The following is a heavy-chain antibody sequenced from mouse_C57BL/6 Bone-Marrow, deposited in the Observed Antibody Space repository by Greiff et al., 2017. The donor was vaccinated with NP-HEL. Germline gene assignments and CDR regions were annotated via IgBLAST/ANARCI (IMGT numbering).Heavy chain of an antibody. CDR1: GYTFTSYW. CDR3: ARGDYYGSTFAY. J-gene: IGHJ3*01. Sequence: QVQLQQPGTELVKPGASVKLSCKASGYTFTSYWMHWVKQRPGQGLEWIGNINPSNGGTNYNEKFKSKATLTVDKSSSTAYMQLSSLTSENSAVYYCARGDYYGSTFAYWGQGTLVTVSA. D-gene: IGHD1-1*01. CDR2: INPSNGGT. V-gene: IGHV1-53*01.